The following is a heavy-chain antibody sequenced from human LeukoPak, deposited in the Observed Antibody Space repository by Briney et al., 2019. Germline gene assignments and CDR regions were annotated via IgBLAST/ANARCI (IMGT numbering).Heavy chain of an antibody. D-gene: IGHD3-9*01. V-gene: IGHV4-30-4*01. CDR1: GGSISSGDYY. CDR3: ARAPRALRYFDWSPGPFDY. J-gene: IGHJ4*02. CDR2: IYYSGST. Sequence: ASETLSLTCTVSGGSISSGDYYWSWIRQPPGQGLEWIGYIYYSGSTYYNPSLKSRVTISVDTSKNQFSLKLSSVTAADTAVYYCARAPRALRYFDWSPGPFDYWGQGTLVTVSS.